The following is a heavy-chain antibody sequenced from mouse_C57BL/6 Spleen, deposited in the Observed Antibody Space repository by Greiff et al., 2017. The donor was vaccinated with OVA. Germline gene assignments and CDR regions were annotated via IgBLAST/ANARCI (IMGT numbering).Heavy chain of an antibody. V-gene: IGHV1-9*01. D-gene: IGHD2-5*01. CDR1: GYTFTGYW. Sequence: VKLVESGAELMKPGASVKLSCKATGYTFTGYWIEWVKQRPGHGLEWIGEILPGSGSTNYNEKFKGKATFTADTSSNTAYMQLSSLTTEDSAIYYCARGTYYSNPFAYWGQGTLVTVSA. J-gene: IGHJ3*01. CDR3: ARGTYYSNPFAY. CDR2: ILPGSGST.